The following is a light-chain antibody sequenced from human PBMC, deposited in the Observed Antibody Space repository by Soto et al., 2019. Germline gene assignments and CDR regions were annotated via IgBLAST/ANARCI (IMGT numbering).Light chain of an antibody. CDR3: QHYHSYPWA. CDR2: QAS. J-gene: IGKJ1*01. Sequence: DIQMTQSPSTLSASIGDRVTITCRASQSISSWLAWYQQKPGKAPKLLIYQASNLQSGVPSRFSGSGSGTELTLTISSLQPDDFATYYCQHYHSYPWAFGQGTKVEIK. CDR1: QSISSW. V-gene: IGKV1-5*03.